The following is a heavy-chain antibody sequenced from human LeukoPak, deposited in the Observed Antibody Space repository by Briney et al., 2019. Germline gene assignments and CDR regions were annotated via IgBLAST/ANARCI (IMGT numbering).Heavy chain of an antibody. J-gene: IGHJ4*02. CDR2: IYYSGST. CDR3: AQWSMGY. Sequence: SETLSLTCTVSGGSISSYYWSWIRQPPGKGLEWIGYIYYSGSTNYNPSLKSRVTISVDTSKNQFSLKLSSVTAADTAVYYCAQWSMGYWGQGALVTVSS. CDR1: GGSISSYY. D-gene: IGHD2-15*01. V-gene: IGHV4-59*08.